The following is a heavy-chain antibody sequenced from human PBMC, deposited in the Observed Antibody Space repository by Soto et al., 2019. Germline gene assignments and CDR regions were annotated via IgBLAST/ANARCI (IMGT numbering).Heavy chain of an antibody. V-gene: IGHV6-1*01. CDR3: ARQKGSYNASSLPLDY. Sequence: PSQTLSLTCAISGDGVSSNSAAWNWIRQSPSRGLEWLGRTYYRSQWLNDYADSVKSRITIKPDTSKNQFSLELDSVTPEDTAVYDCARQKGSYNASSLPLDYWGLGTRVTVSS. D-gene: IGHD3-22*01. CDR1: GDGVSSNSAA. J-gene: IGHJ4*02. CDR2: TYYRSQWLN.